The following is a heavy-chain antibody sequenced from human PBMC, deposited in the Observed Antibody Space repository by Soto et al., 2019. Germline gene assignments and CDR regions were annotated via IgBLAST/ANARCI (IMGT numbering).Heavy chain of an antibody. CDR2: ISAYNGNT. CDR1: GYPFTVYA. CDR3: ARDYGDYDNWFDP. J-gene: IGHJ5*02. D-gene: IGHD4-17*01. V-gene: IGHV1-18*01. Sequence: GASVKVSCKASGYPFTVYAIHWVRQAPGQGLEWMGWISAYNGNTNYAQKLEGRVTMTTDTSTSTAYMELRSLRSDDTAVYYCARDYGDYDNWFDPWGQGTMVTVSS.